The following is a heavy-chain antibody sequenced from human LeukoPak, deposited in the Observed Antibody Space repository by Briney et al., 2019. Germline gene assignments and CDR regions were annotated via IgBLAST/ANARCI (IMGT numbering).Heavy chain of an antibody. CDR2: IIPIFGTA. CDR3: ARLDEYSSSSRYYGMDV. V-gene: IGHV1-69*13. D-gene: IGHD6-6*01. J-gene: IGHJ6*02. CDR1: GGTFSSYA. Sequence: SVKVSRKASGGTFSSYAISWVRQAPGQGLEWMGGIIPIFGTANYAQKFQGRVTITADESTSTAYMELSSLRSEDTAVYYCARLDEYSSSSRYYGMDVWGQGTTVTVSS.